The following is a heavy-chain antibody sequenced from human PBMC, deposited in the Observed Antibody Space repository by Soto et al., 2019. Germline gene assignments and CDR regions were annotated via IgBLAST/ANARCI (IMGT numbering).Heavy chain of an antibody. Sequence: ASVKVSCKASGGTFSSYTISWVRQAPGQGLEWMGRIIPILGIANYAQKFQGRVTITADKSTSTAYMELSSLRSEDTAVYYCARDDGPAEGYYYYYYMDVWGKGTTVTVSS. CDR1: GGTFSSYT. CDR3: ARDDGPAEGYYYYYYMDV. CDR2: IIPILGIA. J-gene: IGHJ6*03. V-gene: IGHV1-69*04.